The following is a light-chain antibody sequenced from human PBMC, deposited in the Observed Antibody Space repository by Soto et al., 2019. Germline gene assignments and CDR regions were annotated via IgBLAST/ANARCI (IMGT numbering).Light chain of an antibody. J-gene: IGKJ4*01. CDR1: PSVSSTY. V-gene: IGKV3-20*01. Sequence: IVLTHTPSTLSLSPGERATLSFSATPSVSSTYLARYQQKPVQAPRRLIYGASSRATGIPATLSRSRSGTACTLSISRLETEDFAVYYCEQYVSAPKLTFGGGTKVDIK. CDR3: EQYVSAPKLT. CDR2: GAS.